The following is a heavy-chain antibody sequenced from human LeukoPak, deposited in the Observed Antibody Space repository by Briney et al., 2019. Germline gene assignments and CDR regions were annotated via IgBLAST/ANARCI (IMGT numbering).Heavy chain of an antibody. CDR3: ARLKFTMVRGVDY. CDR2: IHHSGST. V-gene: IGHV4-38-2*02. J-gene: IGHJ4*02. CDR1: GYSISSGYY. Sequence: SETLSLTCTVSGYSISSGYYWGWIRQPPGKGLEWIGTIHHSGSTYYNPSLKSRVTISVDTSKNQFSLKLSSVTAADTAVYYCARLKFTMVRGVDYWGQGTLVTVSS. D-gene: IGHD3-10*01.